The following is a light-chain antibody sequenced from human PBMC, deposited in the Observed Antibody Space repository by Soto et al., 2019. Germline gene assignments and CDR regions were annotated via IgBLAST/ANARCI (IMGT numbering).Light chain of an antibody. CDR3: QQTFSAPGT. Sequence: DIQVTQSPSSLSASVGDRVSVTCRTSQNITKFLNWYQEKPGKAPKVLIYVTSNLENGVPSRFSGSGSGTQFTLSISSLQPEDFATYYCQQTFSAPGTFGPGTRVEVK. J-gene: IGKJ1*01. CDR2: VTS. CDR1: QNITKF. V-gene: IGKV1-39*01.